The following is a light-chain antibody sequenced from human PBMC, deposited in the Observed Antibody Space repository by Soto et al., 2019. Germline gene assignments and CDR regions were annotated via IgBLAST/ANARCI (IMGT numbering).Light chain of an antibody. CDR2: EVS. Sequence: QSALTQPASVSGSPGQSSTISCTGTSSDVGGYEYVSWYQQHPDKAPKLIIFEVSNRPSGISSRFSGSKSGNTASLTISGLQAEDEADYYCASYTSSSTSVIFGRGTQLTVL. J-gene: IGLJ2*01. CDR3: ASYTSSSTSVI. CDR1: SSDVGGYEY. V-gene: IGLV2-14*01.